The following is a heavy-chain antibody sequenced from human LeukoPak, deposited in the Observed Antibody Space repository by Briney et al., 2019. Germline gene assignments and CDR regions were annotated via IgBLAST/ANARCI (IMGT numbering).Heavy chain of an antibody. Sequence: GGSLRLSCAASGFAFSSYAMSWVRQAPGKGLEWVSAISGSGGSTCYADSVKGRFTISRDNSKNTLYLQMNSLRAEDTAVYYCAKDGARTYVGGAFDIWGQGTMVTVSS. D-gene: IGHD4-23*01. V-gene: IGHV3-23*01. J-gene: IGHJ3*02. CDR1: GFAFSSYA. CDR2: ISGSGGST. CDR3: AKDGARTYVGGAFDI.